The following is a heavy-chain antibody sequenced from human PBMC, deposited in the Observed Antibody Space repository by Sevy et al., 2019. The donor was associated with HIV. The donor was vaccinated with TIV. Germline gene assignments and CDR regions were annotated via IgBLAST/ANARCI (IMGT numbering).Heavy chain of an antibody. V-gene: IGHV3-30*02. CDR2: IRFDATIK. J-gene: IGHJ6*02. D-gene: IGHD2-2*01. Sequence: GGSLSLSCAASGFTFSNYGMHWVRQAPGKGLEWVAFIRFDATIKYYRDSVKGRLTISRDNSKSTLYLQMNSLRAEDTAVYFCAKVLRIVEIPAAIDYYYGMDVWGQGTTVTVSS. CDR1: GFTFSNYG. CDR3: AKVLRIVEIPAAIDYYYGMDV.